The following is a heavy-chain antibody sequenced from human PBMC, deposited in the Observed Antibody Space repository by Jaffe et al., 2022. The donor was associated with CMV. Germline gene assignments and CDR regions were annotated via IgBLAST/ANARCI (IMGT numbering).Heavy chain of an antibody. CDR3: ARSLIVVVPAARSRWFDP. V-gene: IGHV4-34*01. CDR2: INHSGST. CDR1: GGSFSGYY. J-gene: IGHJ5*02. D-gene: IGHD2-2*01. Sequence: QVQLQQWGAGLLKPSETLSLTCAVYGGSFSGYYWSWIRQPPGKGLEWIGEINHSGSTNYNPSLKSRVTISVDTSKNQFSLKLSSVTAADTAVYYCARSLIVVVPAARSRWFDPWGQGTLVTVSS.